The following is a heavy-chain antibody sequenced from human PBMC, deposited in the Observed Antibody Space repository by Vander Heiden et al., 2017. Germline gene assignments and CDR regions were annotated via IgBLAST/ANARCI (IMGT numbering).Heavy chain of an antibody. CDR1: GFAFSTYT. D-gene: IGHD3-22*01. CDR2: ISSTSTYI. J-gene: IGHJ4*02. Sequence: EVQLVESGGGLVKPGGSLRLCCAASGFAFSTYTMNWVRQAPGKGLEWVSSISSTSTYIYYADSVKGRFTISRDNARNSLYLQMNSLRAEDTAVYYCARVYDSSGYSPPFGYWGQGTLVTVSS. V-gene: IGHV3-21*01. CDR3: ARVYDSSGYSPPFGY.